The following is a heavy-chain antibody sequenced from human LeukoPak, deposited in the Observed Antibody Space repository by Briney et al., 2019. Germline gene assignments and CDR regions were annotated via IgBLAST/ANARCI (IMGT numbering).Heavy chain of an antibody. Sequence: PGGSLRLSCAASGFTFSSYGMHWVRQAPGKGLEWVAVIWFDGSNKYYADSVKGRLTISRDTSKNTPYLQMNSLRAEDTAVYYCARDRREWWYHSHYGMDVWGKGTTVTVSS. CDR3: ARDRREWWYHSHYGMDV. V-gene: IGHV3-33*01. J-gene: IGHJ6*04. CDR1: GFTFSSYG. CDR2: IWFDGSNK. D-gene: IGHD2-15*01.